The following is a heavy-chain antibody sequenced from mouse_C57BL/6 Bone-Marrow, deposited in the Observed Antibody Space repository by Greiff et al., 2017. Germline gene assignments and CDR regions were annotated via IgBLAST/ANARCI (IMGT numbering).Heavy chain of an antibody. J-gene: IGHJ3*01. CDR3: ARGYDGSPFAY. Sequence: QVQLQQSGAELVKPGASVKISCKASGYAFSSYWMNWVKQRPGKGLEWIGQIYPGDGDTNYNGKFKGKATLTADKSSSTAYMQLSSLTAEDSAVYFCARGYDGSPFAYWGQGTLVTVSA. V-gene: IGHV1-80*01. CDR1: GYAFSSYW. CDR2: IYPGDGDT. D-gene: IGHD1-1*01.